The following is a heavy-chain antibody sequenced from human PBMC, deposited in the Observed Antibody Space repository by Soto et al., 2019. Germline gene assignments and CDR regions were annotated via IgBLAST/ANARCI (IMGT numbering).Heavy chain of an antibody. CDR3: ARDPAFSSGWYLVGVVRLRYYFDY. CDR2: ISYDGSNK. Sequence: PGGSLRLSCAASGFTFSSYAMHWVRQAPGKGLEWVAVISYDGSNKYYADSVKGRFTISRDNSKNTLYLQMNSLRAEDTAVYYCARDPAFSSGWYLVGVVRLRYYFDYWGQGTLVTVSS. J-gene: IGHJ4*02. V-gene: IGHV3-30-3*01. CDR1: GFTFSSYA. D-gene: IGHD6-19*01.